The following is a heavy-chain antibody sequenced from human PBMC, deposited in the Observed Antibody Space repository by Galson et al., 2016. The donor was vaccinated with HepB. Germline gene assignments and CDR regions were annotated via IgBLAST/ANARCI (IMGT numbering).Heavy chain of an antibody. CDR1: GFTFSDYY. CDR3: AREARVRVTDY. J-gene: IGHJ4*02. CDR2: ISSSGTTI. Sequence: SLRLSCAASGFTFSDYYMSWIRQAPGKGLEWLSYISSSGTTIYYADSVKGRFTISRDNAKNSLYPQMNSLRADDTALYYCAREARVRVTDYWGQGTLVTVSS. D-gene: IGHD4-23*01. V-gene: IGHV3-11*01.